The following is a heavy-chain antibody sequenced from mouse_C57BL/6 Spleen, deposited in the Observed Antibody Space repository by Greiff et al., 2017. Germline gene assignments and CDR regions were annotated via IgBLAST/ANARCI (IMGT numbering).Heavy chain of an antibody. CDR1: GYSITSGYY. CDR2: ISYDGSN. D-gene: IGHD2-4*01. Sequence: DVKLVESGPGLVKPSQSLSPTCSVTGYSITSGYYWNWIRQFPGNKLEWMGYISYDGSNNYNPSLKNRISITRDTSKNQFFLKLNSVTTEDTATYYCASEVIYYDYAWFAYWGQGTLVTVSA. J-gene: IGHJ3*01. V-gene: IGHV3-6*01. CDR3: ASEVIYYDYAWFAY.